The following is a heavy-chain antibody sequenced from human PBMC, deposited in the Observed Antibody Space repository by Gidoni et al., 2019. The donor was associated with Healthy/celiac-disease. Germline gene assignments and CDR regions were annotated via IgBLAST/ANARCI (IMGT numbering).Heavy chain of an antibody. V-gene: IGHV1-69*01. CDR3: ASTNLGDYYYYGMDV. D-gene: IGHD1-26*01. CDR1: GGPFSSYA. Sequence: QVQLVQSGAEVKQPGSSVKVSCQASGGPFSSYAISWVRQDPGQGLEWMGGIIPIFGTANYAKKFQGRVTITADESTSTAYMELSSRRSEDTAVYYCASTNLGDYYYYGMDVWGQGTTVTVSS. J-gene: IGHJ6*02. CDR2: IIPIFGTA.